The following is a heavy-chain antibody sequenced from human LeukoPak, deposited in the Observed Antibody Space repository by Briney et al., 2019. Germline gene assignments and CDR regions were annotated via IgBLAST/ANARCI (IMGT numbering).Heavy chain of an antibody. J-gene: IGHJ4*02. Sequence: GGSLRLSCAASGFTFDDYAMHWVRQAPGKGLEWVSGISWNSGSIGYADSVKGRFTISRDNAKNSLYLQMNSLRAEDTALYYCAKAGRATRGSGRGGSFDYWGQGTLVTVSS. CDR2: ISWNSGSI. CDR3: AKAGRATRGSGRGGSFDY. V-gene: IGHV3-9*01. CDR1: GFTFDDYA. D-gene: IGHD3-10*01.